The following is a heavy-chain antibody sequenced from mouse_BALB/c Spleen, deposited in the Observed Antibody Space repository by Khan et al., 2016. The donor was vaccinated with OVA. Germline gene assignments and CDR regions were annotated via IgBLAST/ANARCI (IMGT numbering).Heavy chain of an antibody. D-gene: IGHD2-10*01. CDR1: GYTFTNYR. J-gene: IGHJ4*01. CDR3: ARPPYYSYTLDY. Sequence: QIQLVQSGPELKTPGETVKISCKASGYTFTNYRMNWVKQSPGKALKWLGWINTYTGEQTYADDLKGRFAFSLETSASSAYLQINNLKNEDTATYFCARPPYYSYTLDYWGQGTSVTVSS. V-gene: IGHV9-3-1*01. CDR2: INTYTGEQ.